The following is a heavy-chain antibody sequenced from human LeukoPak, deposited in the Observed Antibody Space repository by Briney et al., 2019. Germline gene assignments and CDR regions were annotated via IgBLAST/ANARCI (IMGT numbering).Heavy chain of an antibody. CDR1: GGSFSGYY. J-gene: IGHJ5*02. V-gene: IGHV4-34*01. D-gene: IGHD3-10*01. CDR3: ASCITMVRGVMRWFDP. CDR2: INHSGST. Sequence: SETLPLTCAVYGGSFSGYYWSWIRQPPGKGLEWIGEINHSGSTNYNPSLKSRVTISVDTSKNQFSLKLSSVTAADTAVYYCASCITMVRGVMRWFDPWGQGTLVTVSS.